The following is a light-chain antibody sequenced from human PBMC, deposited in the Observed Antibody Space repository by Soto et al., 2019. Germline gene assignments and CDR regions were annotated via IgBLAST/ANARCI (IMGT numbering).Light chain of an antibody. CDR1: PSVTNY. V-gene: IGKV3-20*01. CDR2: DIS. Sequence: EIVLTQSPGTLSLSPGERATLSCRASPSVTNYLAWYQQKPGQAPRLLIYDISARATGIPTRFSGSGAGTDFTLTIGRLEPEDFAVYYCQQDGSSPRTFGQGTKVDIK. CDR3: QQDGSSPRT. J-gene: IGKJ1*01.